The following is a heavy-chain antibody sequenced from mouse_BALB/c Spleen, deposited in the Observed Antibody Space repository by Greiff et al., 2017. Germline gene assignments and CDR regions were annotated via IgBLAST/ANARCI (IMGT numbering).Heavy chain of an antibody. V-gene: IGHV14-3*02. CDR3: AGYYYGSSPWFAY. CDR1: GFNIKDTY. J-gene: IGHJ3*01. Sequence: VQLKQSGAELVKPGASVKLSCTASGFNIKDTYMHWVKQRPEQGLEWIGRIDPANGNTKYDPKFQGKATITADTSSNTAYLQLSSLTSEDTAVYYCAGYYYGSSPWFAYWGQGTLVTVSA. D-gene: IGHD1-1*01. CDR2: IDPANGNT.